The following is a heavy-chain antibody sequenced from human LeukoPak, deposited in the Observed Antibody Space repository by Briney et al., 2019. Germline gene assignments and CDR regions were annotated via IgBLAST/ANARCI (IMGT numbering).Heavy chain of an antibody. Sequence: PSQTPSLTSAVSGGSSSGYYWSGIRQPPGKGLGWIGEIKHSGSTNYNPSLKRRVTISVDTSMNQFSLKLSSVTAADTAVYYCARGAIVVVPAAIWGFDYWGQGTLVTVSS. V-gene: IGHV4-34*01. CDR3: ARGAIVVVPAAIWGFDY. CDR2: IKHSGST. CDR1: GGSSSGYY. D-gene: IGHD2-2*02. J-gene: IGHJ4*02.